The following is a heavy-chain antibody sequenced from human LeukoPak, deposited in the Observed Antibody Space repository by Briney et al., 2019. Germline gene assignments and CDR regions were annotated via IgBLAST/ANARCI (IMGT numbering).Heavy chain of an antibody. D-gene: IGHD3-3*01. J-gene: IGHJ5*02. V-gene: IGHV4-39*01. Sequence: PSETLSLTCTVSGGSISSSSYYWGWIRQPPGKGLEWIGRIYYSGSTYYNPSLKSRVTISVDTSKNQFSLKLSSVTAADTAVYYCASSYFDFWSANNWFDPWGQGTLVTVSS. CDR1: GGSISSSSYY. CDR3: ASSYFDFWSANNWFDP. CDR2: IYYSGST.